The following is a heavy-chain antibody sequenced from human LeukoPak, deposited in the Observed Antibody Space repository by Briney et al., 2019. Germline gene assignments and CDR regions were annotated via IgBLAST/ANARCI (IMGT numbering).Heavy chain of an antibody. J-gene: IGHJ4*02. CDR3: ARLSGAMITFGGVIVIVHYYFDY. CDR1: GFTFSSYA. CDR2: ISGSGGST. D-gene: IGHD3-16*02. Sequence: GGSLRLSCAASGFTFSSYAMSWVRQAPGKGLEWVSAISGSGGSTYYADSVKGRFTISRDNSKNTLYLQMNSLRAEDTAVYYCARLSGAMITFGGVIVIVHYYFDYWGQGTLVTVSS. V-gene: IGHV3-23*01.